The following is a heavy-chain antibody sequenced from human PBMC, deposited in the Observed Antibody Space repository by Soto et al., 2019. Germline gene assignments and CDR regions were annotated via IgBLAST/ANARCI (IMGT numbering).Heavy chain of an antibody. J-gene: IGHJ4*02. CDR1: GGSISSYY. Sequence: SETLSLTCTVSGGSISSYYWSWIRQPPGKGLEWIGYIYYSGSTNYNPSLKSRVTISVDTSKNQFSLKLSSVTAADTAVYYCARENVDTAPGNFDYWGQGTLVTVSS. V-gene: IGHV4-59*01. CDR3: ARENVDTAPGNFDY. D-gene: IGHD5-18*01. CDR2: IYYSGST.